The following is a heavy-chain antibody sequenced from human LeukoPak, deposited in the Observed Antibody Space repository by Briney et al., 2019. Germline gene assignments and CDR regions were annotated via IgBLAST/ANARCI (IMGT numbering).Heavy chain of an antibody. CDR2: IYTSGST. D-gene: IGHD3-9*01. CDR3: ARSPPGTWFYYMDV. CDR1: GGSISSSSYY. J-gene: IGHJ6*03. V-gene: IGHV4-39*07. Sequence: SETLSLTCTVSGGSISSSSYYWGWIRQPPGKGLEWIGRIYTSGSTNYNPSLKSRVTMSVDTSKNQFSLKLSSVTAADTAVYYCARSPPGTWFYYMDVWGKGTTVTVFS.